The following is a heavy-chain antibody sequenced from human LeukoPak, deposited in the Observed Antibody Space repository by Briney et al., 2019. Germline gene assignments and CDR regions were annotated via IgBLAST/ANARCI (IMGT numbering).Heavy chain of an antibody. J-gene: IGHJ4*02. CDR1: GGTFSSYA. Sequence: SVKVSCKASGGTFSSYAISWVRQAPGQGLEWMGGIIPIFGTANYAQKFQGRVTNTADESTSTAYMELSSLRSEDTAVYYCARVGRIQLWQNFDYWGQGTLVTVSS. V-gene: IGHV1-69*13. CDR2: IIPIFGTA. D-gene: IGHD5-18*01. CDR3: ARVGRIQLWQNFDY.